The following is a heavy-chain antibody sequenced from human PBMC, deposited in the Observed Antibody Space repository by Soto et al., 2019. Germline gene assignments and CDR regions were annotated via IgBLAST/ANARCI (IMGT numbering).Heavy chain of an antibody. CDR1: GFSFSDHY. D-gene: IGHD1-7*01. CDR2: IRNKVNRYTT. CDR3: IRVNTNYFYDY. V-gene: IGHV3-72*01. Sequence: GGSLRLSCAASGFSFSDHYMDWVRQAPGKGLEWVARIRNKVNRYTTEYAASAKDRFTVARDEPKNSLYLEMNSLEIEDTAVYYCIRVNTNYFYDYWGQGSLVTVSS. J-gene: IGHJ4*02.